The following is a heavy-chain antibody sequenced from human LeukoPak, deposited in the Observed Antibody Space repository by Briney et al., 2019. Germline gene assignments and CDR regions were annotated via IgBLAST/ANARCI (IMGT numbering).Heavy chain of an antibody. J-gene: IGHJ4*02. CDR1: GGSISGYY. Sequence: SETLSLTCSVSGGSISGYYWSWIRQPPGKELDWIGYVYHSENTKYNPSLESRVTISLDTSKNQFSLWLNSVTTADTAVYFCTRRVAITGTPRAYFDYWGQGILVTVSS. V-gene: IGHV4-59*08. CDR2: VYHSENT. CDR3: TRRVAITGTPRAYFDY. D-gene: IGHD1-20*01.